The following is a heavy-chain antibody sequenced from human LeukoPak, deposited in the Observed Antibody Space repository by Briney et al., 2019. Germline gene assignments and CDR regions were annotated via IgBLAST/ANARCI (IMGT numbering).Heavy chain of an antibody. Sequence: SETLSLTCAVSGYSISSGYYWGWIRQPPGKGLEWIGSTYHSGSTYYNPSLKSRVTISVDTSKNQFSLKLSSVTAADTAVYYCARRWDGKTFDYWGQGTLVTVSS. V-gene: IGHV4-38-2*01. CDR1: GYSISSGYY. D-gene: IGHD1-26*01. CDR3: ARRWDGKTFDY. J-gene: IGHJ4*02. CDR2: TYHSGST.